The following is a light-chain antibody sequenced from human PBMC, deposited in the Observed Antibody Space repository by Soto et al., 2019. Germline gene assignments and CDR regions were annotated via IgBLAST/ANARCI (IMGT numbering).Light chain of an antibody. J-gene: IGKJ2*01. CDR1: QSVAIN. Sequence: ETVMTQSPVTLSVSPGERATLSCRASQSVAINLAWYQQRPGQAPRLLIYGASTRATGIPARFSGSGSGTEFTHTISSLQSEDSAVYYCQQYNNWPPYTFGQGTKVDIK. CDR3: QQYNNWPPYT. CDR2: GAS. V-gene: IGKV3-15*01.